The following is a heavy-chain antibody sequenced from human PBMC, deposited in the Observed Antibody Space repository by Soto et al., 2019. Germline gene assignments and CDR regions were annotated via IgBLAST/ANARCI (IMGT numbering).Heavy chain of an antibody. Sequence: EVRLLESGGGLVQPGGSLRLSCAGSGFTSSNYSMSWVRQAPGKGLEWVSAISGSGHYTQYRDCVKGRFTISRDNSKNTLYLQMNSLRAEDTAVYYCAGGAMVTPYYYGLDVWGQGTTVTVSS. CDR3: AGGAMVTPYYYGLDV. CDR2: ISGSGHYT. V-gene: IGHV3-23*01. CDR1: GFTSSNYS. J-gene: IGHJ6*02. D-gene: IGHD5-18*01.